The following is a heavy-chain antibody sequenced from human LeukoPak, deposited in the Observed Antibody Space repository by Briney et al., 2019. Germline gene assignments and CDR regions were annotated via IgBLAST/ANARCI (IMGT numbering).Heavy chain of an antibody. CDR2: ISYDGSNK. CDR1: GFTFSSYA. V-gene: IGHV3-30*04. Sequence: GGSLRLSCAASGFTFSSYAMHWVRQAPGKGLEWVAVISYDGSNKYYADSVKGRFTISRDNSKNTLYLQMNSLRAEDTAVYYCARAIWFGDLFDWFDPWGQGTLVTVFS. D-gene: IGHD3-10*01. J-gene: IGHJ5*02. CDR3: ARAIWFGDLFDWFDP.